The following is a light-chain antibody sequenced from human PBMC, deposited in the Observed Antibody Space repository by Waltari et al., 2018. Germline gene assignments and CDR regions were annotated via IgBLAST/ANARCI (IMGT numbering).Light chain of an antibody. V-gene: IGLV2-18*02. J-gene: IGLJ3*02. CDR3: SSYTSSSTWV. CDR2: EVS. CDR1: SSDVGSYNR. Sequence: QSALTQPPSVSGSPGQSVTISCTGTSSDVGSYNRVSWYQQPPGTAPKLGIYEVSNRPSGVPDRFSGSKSGNTASLTISGLQAGDEADYYCSSYTSSSTWVFGGGTKLTVL.